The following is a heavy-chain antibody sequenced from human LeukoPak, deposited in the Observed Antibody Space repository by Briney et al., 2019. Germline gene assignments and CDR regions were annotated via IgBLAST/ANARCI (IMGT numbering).Heavy chain of an antibody. Sequence: GRSLRLSCAASGFTFSSYAMHWVRQAPGKGLEWVAVISYDGSHKYYADSVKGRFTISRDDSRNTLYLQMKSLRAEDTAMYYCAREREADGYGYVVDSWGQGTLVTVSS. J-gene: IGHJ4*02. CDR1: GFTFSSYA. CDR2: ISYDGSHK. V-gene: IGHV3-30*01. CDR3: AREREADGYGYVVDS. D-gene: IGHD5-18*01.